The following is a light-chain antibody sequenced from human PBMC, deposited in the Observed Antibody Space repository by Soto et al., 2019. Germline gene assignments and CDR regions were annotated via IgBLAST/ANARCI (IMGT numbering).Light chain of an antibody. Sequence: QSALTQPSSASGSPGESVTMSCTGTSRDVGAYVYVSWFQQHPGKAPKLLIYEVTKRPSGVPDRFSGSRSGNTASLTISGLQAEDEADYYCCSYTGSGTLVFGGGTKLTVL. CDR3: CSYTGSGTLV. CDR2: EVT. CDR1: SRDVGAYVY. J-gene: IGLJ2*01. V-gene: IGLV2-8*01.